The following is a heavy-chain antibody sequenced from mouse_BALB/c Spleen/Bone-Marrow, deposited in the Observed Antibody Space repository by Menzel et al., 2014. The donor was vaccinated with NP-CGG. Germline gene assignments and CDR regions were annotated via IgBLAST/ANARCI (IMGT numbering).Heavy chain of an antibody. J-gene: IGHJ2*01. V-gene: IGHV1S130*01. CDR2: IHPNSGNT. CDR1: GYTFTSSW. D-gene: IGHD4-1*01. Sequence: VQLQQSGSVLVRPGASVKLSCKASGYTFTSSWVHWAKQRPGQGLEWIGEIHPNSGNTNYNEKFKGKATLTVDTSSSTAYVDLSSLTSEDPAVYYCARSGFDYWGQGTTLTVSS. CDR3: ARSGFDY.